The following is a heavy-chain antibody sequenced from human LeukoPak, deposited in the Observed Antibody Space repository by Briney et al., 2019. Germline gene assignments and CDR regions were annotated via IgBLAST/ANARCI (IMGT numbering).Heavy chain of an antibody. CDR2: ISESGGSI. J-gene: IGHJ4*02. V-gene: IGHV3-23*01. Sequence: TGGSLRLSCAASGFTFSSYAMSWVRQAPGKGLEWVSSISESGGSIFYADSVKDRFTISRDNSKNTLYLQVNSLRAEDTAVYYCARGGASELYYFDYWGQGTLVTVSS. D-gene: IGHD2-15*01. CDR1: GFTFSSYA. CDR3: ARGGASELYYFDY.